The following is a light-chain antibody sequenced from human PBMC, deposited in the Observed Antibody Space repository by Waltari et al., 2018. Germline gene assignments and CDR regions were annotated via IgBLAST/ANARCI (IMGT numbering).Light chain of an antibody. J-gene: IGLJ1*01. CDR3: QSYDSSLSGYV. V-gene: IGLV1-40*01. Sequence: QSVLTQPTSVSGAPGQRVTIACSGGSSNSGAGYDVQWYQQLPGTAPKLLIYGNSNRPSGVPDRFSGSKSGTSASLAITGLQAEDEADYYCQSYDSSLSGYVFGTGTKVTVL. CDR2: GNS. CDR1: SSNSGAGYD.